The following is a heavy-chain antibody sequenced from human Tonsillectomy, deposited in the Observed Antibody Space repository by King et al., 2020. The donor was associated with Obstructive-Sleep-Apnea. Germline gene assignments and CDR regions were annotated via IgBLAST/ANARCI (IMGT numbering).Heavy chain of an antibody. D-gene: IGHD3-22*01. Sequence: VQLVESGAEVKKPGESLKISCKGSGYSLTTYWIGWVRQMPGKGLECMGIIYPGDSVTRYSPSFQGQVTTPADKSINTAFLQWSSLKASDTAMYYCARHPYYDSSGSNFDYWGQGTLVTVSS. CDR2: IYPGDSVT. V-gene: IGHV5-51*01. CDR3: ARHPYYDSSGSNFDY. J-gene: IGHJ4*02. CDR1: GYSLTTYW.